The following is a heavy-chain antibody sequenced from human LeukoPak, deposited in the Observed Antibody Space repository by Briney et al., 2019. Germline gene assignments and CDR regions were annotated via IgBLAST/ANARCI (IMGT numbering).Heavy chain of an antibody. Sequence: SETLSLTCTVSGGYISSFHWSWIRQSAGKGLEWIGRLLTHGGIDYNPSLRSRVTMSLDTPRNQFSLKLSSVTAVDTAAYYCTTDQRDSRMDVWGKGTAVTVSS. CDR3: TTDQRDSRMDV. D-gene: IGHD2-21*02. V-gene: IGHV4-4*07. CDR1: GGYISSFH. CDR2: LLTHGGI. J-gene: IGHJ6*04.